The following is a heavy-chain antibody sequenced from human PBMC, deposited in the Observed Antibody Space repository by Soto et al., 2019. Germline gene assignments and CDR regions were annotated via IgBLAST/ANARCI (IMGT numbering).Heavy chain of an antibody. J-gene: IGHJ2*01. V-gene: IGHV3-23*01. CDR2: ISTSGGKI. CDR3: TKILYGDTDSYFNL. CDR1: GFTFDNYA. D-gene: IGHD4-17*01. Sequence: EVKLLESGGGLVQPGGSLRLSCAASGFTFDNYAMNWVRLAPGKGLVWVSTISTSGGKIYYADSVKGRFTISRSNSKNTLYLQPNSLRAEATAAYYSTKILYGDTDSYFNLWARGTLVTAAS.